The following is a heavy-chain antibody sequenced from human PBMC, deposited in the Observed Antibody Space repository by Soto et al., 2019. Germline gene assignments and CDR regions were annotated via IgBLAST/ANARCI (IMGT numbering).Heavy chain of an antibody. CDR2: IYYSGST. CDR1: GGSISSYY. Sequence: QVQLQESGPGLVKPSETLSLTCTVSGGSISSYYWSWIRQPPGKGLEWIGYIYYSGSTNYNPFLKSRVTRSVYTSKNQSSLKLSSVTAADTAVYYCARRYGDAFDIWGQGTMVTVSS. CDR3: ARRYGDAFDI. J-gene: IGHJ3*02. D-gene: IGHD4-17*01. V-gene: IGHV4-59*08.